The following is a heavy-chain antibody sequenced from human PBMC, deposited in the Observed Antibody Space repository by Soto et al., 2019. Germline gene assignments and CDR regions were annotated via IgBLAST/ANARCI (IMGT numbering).Heavy chain of an antibody. D-gene: IGHD2-21*02. CDR3: AKDQNIVVVTAICVMDV. V-gene: IGHV3-23*01. CDR2: ISGSGGST. Sequence: GGSLRLSCAASGFTFSSYAMSWVRQAPGKGLEWVSAISGSGGSTYYADSVKGRFTISRDNSKNTLYLQMNSLRAEDTAVYYCAKDQNIVVVTAICVMDVWGQGTTVTVSS. CDR1: GFTFSSYA. J-gene: IGHJ6*02.